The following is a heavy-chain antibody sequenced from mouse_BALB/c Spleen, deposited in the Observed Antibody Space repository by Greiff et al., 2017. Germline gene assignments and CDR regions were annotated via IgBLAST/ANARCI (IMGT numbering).Heavy chain of an antibody. CDR2: INPSSGYT. Sequence: QVQLKQSGAELARPGASVKMSCKASGYTFTSYTMHWVKQRPGQGLEWIGYINPSSGYTNYNQKFKDNAPLTADKSSSTAYMQLRSLTSEYSAVYYCAVEVRRGVYYFNYWGRGTTLTVSS. CDR3: AVEVRRGVYYFNY. V-gene: IGHV1-4*01. CDR1: GYTFTSYT. D-gene: IGHD2-14*01. J-gene: IGHJ2*01.